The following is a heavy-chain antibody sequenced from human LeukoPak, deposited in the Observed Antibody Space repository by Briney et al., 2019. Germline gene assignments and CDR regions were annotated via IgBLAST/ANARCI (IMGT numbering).Heavy chain of an antibody. CDR2: IIPIFGTA. CDR3: ARGPIRDFWSGHEGY. Sequence: ASVKVSCKASGGTFSSYAISWVRQAPGQGLEWMGGIIPIFGTANYAQKFQGRVTITTDESTSTAYMELSSLRSEDTAVYYCARGPIRDFWSGHEGYWGQGTLVTVSS. V-gene: IGHV1-69*05. CDR1: GGTFSSYA. J-gene: IGHJ4*02. D-gene: IGHD3-3*01.